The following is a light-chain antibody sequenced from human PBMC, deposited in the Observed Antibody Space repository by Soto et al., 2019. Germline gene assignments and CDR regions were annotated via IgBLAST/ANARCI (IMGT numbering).Light chain of an antibody. V-gene: IGKV3-15*01. CDR3: QQYNNWPRT. J-gene: IGKJ1*01. CDR2: GAS. Sequence: EIPLTQSQVTLSVSPGASAVPSCHAGQSMCRASQSISGTVAWYQQRSGQAPRLLIYGASIRAPSIPARFSGSVSGTEFTLTISSLQSEDFAVYYCQQYNNWPRTFGQGTKVDIK. CDR1: QSISGT.